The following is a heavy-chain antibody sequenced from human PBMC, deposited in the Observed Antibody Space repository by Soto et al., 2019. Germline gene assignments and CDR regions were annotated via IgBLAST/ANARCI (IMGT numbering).Heavy chain of an antibody. Sequence: SQTLSLTCAISGDSVSSNSAAWNWIRQSPSRGLEWLGRTYYRSKWYNDYAVSVKSRITINPDTSKNQFSLQLNSVTPEDTAVYYCARGRRRIVLVPAAMNWFDPWGQGTLVTVSS. CDR2: TYYRSKWYN. J-gene: IGHJ5*02. V-gene: IGHV6-1*01. CDR3: ARGRRRIVLVPAAMNWFDP. CDR1: GDSVSSNSAA. D-gene: IGHD2-2*01.